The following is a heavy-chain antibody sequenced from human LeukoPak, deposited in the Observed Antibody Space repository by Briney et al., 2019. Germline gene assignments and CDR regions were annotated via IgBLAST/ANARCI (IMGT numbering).Heavy chain of an antibody. CDR3: AKGRRIQLWLPDYYYYMDV. D-gene: IGHD5-18*01. J-gene: IGHJ6*03. V-gene: IGHV3-23*01. Sequence: GGSLRLSCAASGFTFSSYAMSWVRQAPGKGLEWVSAISGSGGRTYYADSVKGRFTISRDNSKNTLYLQMNSLRAEDTAVYYCAKGRRIQLWLPDYYYYMDVWGKGTTVTVSS. CDR1: GFTFSSYA. CDR2: ISGSGGRT.